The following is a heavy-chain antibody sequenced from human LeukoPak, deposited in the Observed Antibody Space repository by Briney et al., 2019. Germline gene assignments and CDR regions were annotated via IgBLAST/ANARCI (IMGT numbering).Heavy chain of an antibody. CDR1: GFTFSSYE. Sequence: GGSLRLSCAASGFTFSSYEMNWVRQAPGKGLEWVSYISSSGSTIYYADSVKGRFTISRDNAKNSLYLQMNSLRAEDTAVYYCARAAPYVYSDPDDAFDIWGQGTMVTVSS. D-gene: IGHD2-15*01. V-gene: IGHV3-48*03. J-gene: IGHJ3*02. CDR2: ISSSGSTI. CDR3: ARAAPYVYSDPDDAFDI.